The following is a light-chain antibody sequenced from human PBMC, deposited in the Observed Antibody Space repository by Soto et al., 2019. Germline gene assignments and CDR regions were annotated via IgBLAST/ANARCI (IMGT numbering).Light chain of an antibody. V-gene: IGKV3-15*01. Sequence: EIVVTQSPVTLSVSPGERVTLSCRASESVSRNLAWYQQKPGQTPRLLIYGASTRATGVPARFSGSGSGTDFILAITSLQSEDLAVYYCQQYWHWPRTFGQGTRVEI. CDR1: ESVSRN. J-gene: IGKJ1*01. CDR3: QQYWHWPRT. CDR2: GAS.